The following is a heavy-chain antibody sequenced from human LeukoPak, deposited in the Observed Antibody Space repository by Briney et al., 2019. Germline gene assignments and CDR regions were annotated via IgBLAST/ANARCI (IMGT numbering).Heavy chain of an antibody. CDR2: IDSGGNT. D-gene: IGHD4-23*01. J-gene: IGHJ4*02. V-gene: IGHV3-53*01. CDR3: ARVEDGGYFDY. CDR1: GFTVTNNY. Sequence: GGSLRLSCAASGFTVTNNYMSWVRQAPGKGLECVSVIDSGGNTYYSDSVRGRFTISKDNSKNTLYLQMNSLRAEDTAVYYCARVEDGGYFDYWGQGTLVTVSS.